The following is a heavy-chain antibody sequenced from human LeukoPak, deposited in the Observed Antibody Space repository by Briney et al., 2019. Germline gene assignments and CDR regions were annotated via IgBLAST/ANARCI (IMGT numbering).Heavy chain of an antibody. CDR2: IWYDGSNK. D-gene: IGHD3-16*01. CDR1: GFSFSNHG. CDR3: TREVEAGLGYYYYYYMDV. J-gene: IGHJ6*03. Sequence: GGSLRLSCAASGFSFSNHGIHWVRQAPGKGLEWVSLIWYDGSNKYYADSVKGRFTISRDDSKNTVYLQMNSLRAEDTSVYYCTREVEAGLGYYYYYYMDVWGKGTTVTVSS. V-gene: IGHV3-33*01.